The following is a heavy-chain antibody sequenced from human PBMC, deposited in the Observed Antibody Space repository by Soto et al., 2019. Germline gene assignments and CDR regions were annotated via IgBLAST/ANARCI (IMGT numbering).Heavy chain of an antibody. CDR3: ARVWTTMVRGVNNWFDP. Sequence: SVKVSCKASGGTFSSYTISWVRQAPGQGLEWMGRIIPILGIANYARKFQGRVTITADKSTSTAYMELSSLRSEDTAVYYCARVWTTMVRGVNNWFDPWGQGTLVTVSS. J-gene: IGHJ5*02. D-gene: IGHD3-10*01. CDR2: IIPILGIA. V-gene: IGHV1-69*02. CDR1: GGTFSSYT.